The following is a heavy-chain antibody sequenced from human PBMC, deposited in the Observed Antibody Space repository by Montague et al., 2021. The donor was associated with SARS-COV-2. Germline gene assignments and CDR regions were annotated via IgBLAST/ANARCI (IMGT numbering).Heavy chain of an antibody. CDR3: VRDPAPSGSGTFYHY. J-gene: IGHJ4*02. D-gene: IGHD1-26*01. V-gene: IGHV4-59*02. CDR1: GDSVSHDF. CDR2: VYYSRSS. Sequence: SETLSLTCTVSGDSVSHDFWTWIWQPPGKGLEWIGYVYYSRSSSYNPSLRGRVSIAVDTSKNQFSLRLSTVTAADTAIYYCVRDPAPSGSGTFYHYWGQGTLVAVSS.